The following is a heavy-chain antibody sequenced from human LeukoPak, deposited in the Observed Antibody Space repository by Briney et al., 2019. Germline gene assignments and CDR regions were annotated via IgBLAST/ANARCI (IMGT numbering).Heavy chain of an antibody. CDR3: AKDSEAIMIEGTDFDY. D-gene: IGHD3-22*01. V-gene: IGHV3-30*18. Sequence: TGRSLRLSCAASGFTFSSYGMHWVRQAPGKGLEWVAVISYDGSNKYYADSVKGRFTIFRDNSKNTLYLQMNSLRAEDTAVYYCAKDSEAIMIEGTDFDYWGQGTLVTVSS. J-gene: IGHJ4*02. CDR1: GFTFSSYG. CDR2: ISYDGSNK.